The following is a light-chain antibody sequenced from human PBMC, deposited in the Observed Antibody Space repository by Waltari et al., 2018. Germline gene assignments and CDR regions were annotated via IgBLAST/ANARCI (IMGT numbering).Light chain of an antibody. V-gene: IGLV1-44*01. CDR2: GNN. J-gene: IGLJ3*02. Sequence: QSVLSQPPSASGTPGQRVTISCSGSSSNIGSNSVNWYQQLPGTAPKLFIDGNNQRPSGVPDRFSGAKSGTSASLAISGLQSEDEADYYCGSWDAGLNGWVFGGGTKLTVL. CDR3: GSWDAGLNGWV. CDR1: SSNIGSNS.